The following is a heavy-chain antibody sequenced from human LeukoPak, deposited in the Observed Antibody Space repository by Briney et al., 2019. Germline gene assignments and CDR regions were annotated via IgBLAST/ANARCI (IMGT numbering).Heavy chain of an antibody. J-gene: IGHJ4*02. Sequence: GGSLRLSCAASGFTFSSYGMHWVRQAPGKGLEWVAVISYDGSNKYYADSVKGRFTISRDNAKNSLYLQMDSLRAEDTAVYYCATLRWLVEGGYFDYWGQGTLVTVSS. CDR1: GFTFSSYG. CDR3: ATLRWLVEGGYFDY. D-gene: IGHD6-19*01. V-gene: IGHV3-30*03. CDR2: ISYDGSNK.